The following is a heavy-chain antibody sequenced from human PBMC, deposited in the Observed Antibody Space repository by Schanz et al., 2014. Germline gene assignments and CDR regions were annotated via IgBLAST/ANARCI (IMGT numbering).Heavy chain of an antibody. CDR1: GYTFVSYS. D-gene: IGHD6-19*01. CDR2: IIPSLGLA. Sequence: QVQLVQSGAEVKKPGASVKVSCKASGYTFVSYSMHWVRQAPGQGLEWMGRIIPSLGLAKYEQKFQDKVTITADTSTTTAYMELSGLRSEDTAVYYCAKDVRPVANTVHFYYMDVCGQGTTVTVSS. V-gene: IGHV1-69*09. J-gene: IGHJ6*02. CDR3: AKDVRPVANTVHFYYMDV.